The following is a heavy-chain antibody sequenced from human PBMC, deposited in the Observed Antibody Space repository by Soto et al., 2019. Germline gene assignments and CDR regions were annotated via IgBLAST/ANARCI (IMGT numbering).Heavy chain of an antibody. CDR2: IIPIFGTA. Sequence: SVKVSCKASGGTFSSYAISWVRQAPGQGLEWMGGIIPIFGTANYAQKFQGRVTITADESTSTAYMELSSLRSEDTAVYYCARDRGLKNIVVVVAATRSHAFDIWGQGTMVTVSS. V-gene: IGHV1-69*13. CDR3: ARDRGLKNIVVVVAATRSHAFDI. J-gene: IGHJ3*02. CDR1: GGTFSSYA. D-gene: IGHD2-15*01.